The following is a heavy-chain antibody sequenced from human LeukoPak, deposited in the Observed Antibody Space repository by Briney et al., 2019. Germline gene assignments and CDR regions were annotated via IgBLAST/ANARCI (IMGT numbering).Heavy chain of an antibody. V-gene: IGHV3-7*01. Sequence: GGSLRLSCAASGFTFSSYWMSWVRQAPGKGLEWVANINQDGSEKSYVDSVKGRFTISRDNAKNSLYLQMSSLRAEDTALYYCASRSSVAASGPGWGQGTLVTVPS. J-gene: IGHJ4*02. CDR1: GFTFSSYW. CDR2: INQDGSEK. CDR3: ASRSSVAASGPG. D-gene: IGHD2-15*01.